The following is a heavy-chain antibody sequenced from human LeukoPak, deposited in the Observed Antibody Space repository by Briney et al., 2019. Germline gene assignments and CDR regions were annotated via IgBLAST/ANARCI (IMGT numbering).Heavy chain of an antibody. V-gene: IGHV1-24*01. Sequence: ASVKVSCKVSGYTLTELSMHWVRQAPGKGLEWMGGFDPEDGETIYAQKFQGRVTITTDESTSTAYMELSSLRSEDTAVYYCARSLASLWFGDLLARKFNYYYYYYMDVWGKGTTVTVSS. D-gene: IGHD3-10*01. J-gene: IGHJ6*03. CDR1: GYTLTELS. CDR3: ARSLASLWFGDLLARKFNYYYYYYMDV. CDR2: FDPEDGET.